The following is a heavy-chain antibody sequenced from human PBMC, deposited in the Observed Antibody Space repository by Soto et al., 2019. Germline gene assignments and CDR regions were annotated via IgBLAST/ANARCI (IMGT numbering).Heavy chain of an antibody. J-gene: IGHJ4*02. CDR3: VRSLPGTTSFDY. V-gene: IGHV3-72*01. CDR1: GFTFSDYY. D-gene: IGHD1-7*01. CDR2: SRDKGNSYST. Sequence: EVQVVESGGNLVQPGGSLRLSCAGSGFTFSDYYIDWVRQAPGKGLEWVGRSRDKGNSYSTDYGASVRGRFTVSRDGSKNSLYLQMNSLETGDTALYYCVRSLPGTTSFDYWGRGTLVTVSS.